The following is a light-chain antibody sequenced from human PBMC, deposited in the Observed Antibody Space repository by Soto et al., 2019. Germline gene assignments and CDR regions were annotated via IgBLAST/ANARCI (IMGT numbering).Light chain of an antibody. J-gene: IGKJ2*01. CDR1: QDISNY. Sequence: DMQRTQSPSSLSSSVGDRVTINCQWSQDISNYLNWYQQKPGKAPKLLIYDASNLETGVPSRFSGSGSGTDFTFTISSLQPEDIATYYCQQYDNPMYTFGQGTKVDIK. V-gene: IGKV1-33*01. CDR2: DAS. CDR3: QQYDNPMYT.